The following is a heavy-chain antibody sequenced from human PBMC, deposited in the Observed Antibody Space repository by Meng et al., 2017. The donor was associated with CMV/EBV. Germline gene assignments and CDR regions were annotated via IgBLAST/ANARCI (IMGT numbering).Heavy chain of an antibody. CDR1: GYSFTSYW. CDR2: ITGGAGST. J-gene: IGHJ4*02. D-gene: IGHD3-10*01. Sequence: GESLKISCKGSGYSFTSYWIGWVRQMPGKGLEWVSTITGGAGSTYTADSVQGRFTISTDKSKNTLYLQMSSLRGEDTAIYFCAKSRGGYGSGSYYTFDSWGQGTLVTVSS. CDR3: AKSRGGYGSGSYYTFDS. V-gene: IGHV3-23*01.